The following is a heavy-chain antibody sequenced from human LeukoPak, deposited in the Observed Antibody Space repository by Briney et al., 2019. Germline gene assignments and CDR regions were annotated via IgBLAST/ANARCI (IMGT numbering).Heavy chain of an antibody. Sequence: ASVKVSCKASRYTFTLYFMHWVRQAPGQGLEWMGWINPNSGGTNYAQKFQGRVTMTRDTSISKAYMELSRLRSDDTAVYYCARELNYDSSGYYFDYWGQGTLVTVSS. J-gene: IGHJ4*02. CDR3: ARELNYDSSGYYFDY. CDR1: RYTFTLYF. CDR2: INPNSGGT. D-gene: IGHD3-22*01. V-gene: IGHV1-2*02.